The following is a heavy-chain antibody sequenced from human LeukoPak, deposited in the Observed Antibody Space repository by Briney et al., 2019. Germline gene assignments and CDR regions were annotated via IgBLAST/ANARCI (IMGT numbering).Heavy chain of an antibody. D-gene: IGHD6-13*01. Sequence: GGSLRLSCAASGFTFSSYGMHWVRQAPGKGLEWVAVIWYDGSNKYYADSVKGRFTISRDNSKNTLYLQMNSLRVEDTAVYYCATRIAAALDWYFDLWGRGTLVTVSS. CDR2: IWYDGSNK. J-gene: IGHJ2*01. CDR1: GFTFSSYG. CDR3: ATRIAAALDWYFDL. V-gene: IGHV3-33*01.